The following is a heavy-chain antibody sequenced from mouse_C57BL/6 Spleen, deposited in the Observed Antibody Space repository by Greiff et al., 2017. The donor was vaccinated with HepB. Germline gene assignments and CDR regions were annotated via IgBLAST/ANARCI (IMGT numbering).Heavy chain of an antibody. CDR3: ASGDYGSSYGFAY. D-gene: IGHD1-1*01. CDR1: GYSITSGYY. Sequence: VQLKESGPGLVKPSQSLSLTCSVTGYSITSGYYWNWIRQFPGNKLEWMGYISYDGSNNYNPSLKNRISITRDTSKNQFFLKLNSVTTEDTATYYCASGDYGSSYGFAYWGQGTLVTVSA. CDR2: ISYDGSN. V-gene: IGHV3-6*01. J-gene: IGHJ3*01.